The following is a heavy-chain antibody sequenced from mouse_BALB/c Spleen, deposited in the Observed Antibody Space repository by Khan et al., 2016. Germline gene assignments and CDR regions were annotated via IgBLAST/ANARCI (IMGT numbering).Heavy chain of an antibody. Sequence: EVELVESGGGLVKPGGSLKLSCAASGFTFSDYYMYWVRQTPEKRLEWVATISDGGSYTYYPDSVKGRFTISRDNAKNNLYLQMSSLKSEDTAMYYCARDDRWFAYWGQGTLDTVSA. CDR1: GFTFSDYY. J-gene: IGHJ3*01. D-gene: IGHD2-14*01. CDR2: ISDGGSYT. CDR3: ARDDRWFAY. V-gene: IGHV5-4*02.